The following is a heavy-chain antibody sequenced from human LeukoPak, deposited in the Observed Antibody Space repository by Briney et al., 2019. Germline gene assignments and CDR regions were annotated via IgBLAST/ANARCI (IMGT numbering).Heavy chain of an antibody. D-gene: IGHD2-2*01. Sequence: PGGSLRLSCAASGFTVSSTHMSWVRQAPGKGLEWVSIIYGGGTTNYADSVKGRFTISRDTSKNTLFLQMNSLRAEDTAVYYCAKHLPATVYFDYWGQGALVTVSS. CDR2: IYGGGTT. CDR1: GFTVSSTH. V-gene: IGHV3-53*01. CDR3: AKHLPATVYFDY. J-gene: IGHJ4*02.